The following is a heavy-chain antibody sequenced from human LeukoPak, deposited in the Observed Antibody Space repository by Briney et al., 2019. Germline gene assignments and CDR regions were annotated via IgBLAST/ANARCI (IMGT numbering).Heavy chain of an antibody. D-gene: IGHD3-10*02. CDR1: GLTVSSNY. CDR2: ISSSGSTI. V-gene: IGHV3-48*03. CDR3: AELGMIGGV. Sequence: GGSLRLSCAASGLTVSSNYMTWVRQGPGKGLEWVSYISSSGSTIYYADSVKGRFTISRDNAKNSLYLQMNSLRAEDTAVYYCAELGMIGGVWGKGTTVTISS. J-gene: IGHJ6*04.